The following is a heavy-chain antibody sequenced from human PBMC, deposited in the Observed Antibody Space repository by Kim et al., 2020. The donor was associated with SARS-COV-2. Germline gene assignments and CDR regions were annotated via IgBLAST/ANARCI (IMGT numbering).Heavy chain of an antibody. J-gene: IGHJ4*02. CDR3: ARRHDSSGYYYFDY. V-gene: IGHV4-39*01. Sequence: NPSLKSRVTISVETSKNQFSLKLSSVTAADTAVYYCARRHDSSGYYYFDYWGQGTLVTVSS. D-gene: IGHD3-22*01.